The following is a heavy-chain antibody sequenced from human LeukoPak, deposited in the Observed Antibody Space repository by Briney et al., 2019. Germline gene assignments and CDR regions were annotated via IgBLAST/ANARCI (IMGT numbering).Heavy chain of an antibody. J-gene: IGHJ4*02. CDR1: GFTFSNYA. D-gene: IGHD1-26*01. V-gene: IGHV3-23*01. Sequence: GGSLRLSCAASGFTFSNYAMNWVRQAPGKGLEWVSAISGSGGSTHYADSVKGRFTISRDNSKNTLFLQMNSLRAEGTAVYYCAKGEQGVDYWGQGTLVTVSS. CDR3: AKGEQGVDY. CDR2: ISGSGGST.